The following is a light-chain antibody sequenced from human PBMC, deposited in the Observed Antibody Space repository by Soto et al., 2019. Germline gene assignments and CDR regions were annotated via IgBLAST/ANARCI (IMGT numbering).Light chain of an antibody. V-gene: IGKV3-20*01. CDR2: GAS. CDR3: QQYGMSPPWT. CDR1: QNVGSKY. J-gene: IGKJ1*01. Sequence: EIVLTQSPGTLSLFPGERATLSCRASQNVGSKYLAWYQQKPGQAPRLLIYGASSRATGIPERFTGSGSGTYFTLTISRLEPEDSAVYYCQQYGMSPPWTFGQGTKVEIK.